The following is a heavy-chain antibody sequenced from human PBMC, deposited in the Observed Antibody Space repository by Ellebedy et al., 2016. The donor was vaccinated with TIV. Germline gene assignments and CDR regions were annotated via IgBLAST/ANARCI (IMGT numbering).Heavy chain of an antibody. D-gene: IGHD5-24*01. V-gene: IGHV4-4*01. J-gene: IGHJ5*02. Sequence: MPGGSLRLSCAASGFTFSNHALSWVRQPPGRGLEWIGEVYHTGHTNYNPSLRSRVTVTVDKSKGQFSLTLRSMTAADTAVYFCGRDWTRGGGYIPSWFDPWGQGTLVTVSS. CDR2: VYHTGHT. CDR3: GRDWTRGGGYIPSWFDP. CDR1: GFTFSNHAL.